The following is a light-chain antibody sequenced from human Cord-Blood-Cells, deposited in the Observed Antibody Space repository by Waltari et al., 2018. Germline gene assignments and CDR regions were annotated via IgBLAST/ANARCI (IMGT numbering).Light chain of an antibody. CDR3: QSYDSSLSGAYV. CDR2: GNS. Sequence: QSVLTQPPSVSGAPGQRVTISCTGSSSTIAAGYDVHWYQQLPGTAPKLLIYGNSNRPSGVPDRFSGSKSGTSASLAITGLQAEDEADYYCQSYDSSLSGAYVFGTGTKVTVL. V-gene: IGLV1-40*01. CDR1: SSTIAAGYD. J-gene: IGLJ1*01.